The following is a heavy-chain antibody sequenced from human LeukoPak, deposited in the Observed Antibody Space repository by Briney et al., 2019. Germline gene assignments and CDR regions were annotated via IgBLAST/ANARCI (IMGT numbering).Heavy chain of an antibody. D-gene: IGHD2-21*01. V-gene: IGHV3-30*18. CDR1: GFTFSSYG. J-gene: IGHJ4*02. CDR2: ISYDGSNK. Sequence: GGSLRLSCAASGFTFSSYGMHWVRQAPGKGLEWVAVISYDGSNKYYADSVKGRFTISRDNSKNTLYLQMNSLRAEDTAVYYCAKVGDWGPYYFDYWGQGTLVTVSP. CDR3: AKVGDWGPYYFDY.